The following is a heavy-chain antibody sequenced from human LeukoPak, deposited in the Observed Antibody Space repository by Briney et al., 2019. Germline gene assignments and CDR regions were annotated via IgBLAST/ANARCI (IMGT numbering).Heavy chain of an antibody. CDR3: AKDRSGSYSQGLDY. V-gene: IGHV3-30*02. CDR1: GFTFSSYD. CDR2: IRYDGSNK. Sequence: GGSLRLSCAASGFTFSSYDMYWVRQAPGKGLEWVAFIRYDGSNKYYADSVKGRFTISRDNSKNTLYLQMNSLRAEDTAVFYCAKDRSGSYSQGLDYWGQGTLVTVSS. D-gene: IGHD1-26*01. J-gene: IGHJ4*02.